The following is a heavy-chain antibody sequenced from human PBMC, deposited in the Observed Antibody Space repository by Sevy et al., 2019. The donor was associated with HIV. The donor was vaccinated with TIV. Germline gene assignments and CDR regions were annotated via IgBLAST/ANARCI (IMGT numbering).Heavy chain of an antibody. Sequence: SETLSLTCTVSGGSVSISSYYWSWIRQPPGKGLEWIGYIHYSGSTDYNPSLKSRVTISVDTSKNQFSLKLSSVTAANTAVYYCARVSTMVQVVTYYFDYWGQGTLVTVSS. V-gene: IGHV4-61*01. CDR2: IHYSGST. D-gene: IGHD3-10*01. CDR3: ARVSTMVQVVTYYFDY. CDR1: GGSVSISSYY. J-gene: IGHJ4*02.